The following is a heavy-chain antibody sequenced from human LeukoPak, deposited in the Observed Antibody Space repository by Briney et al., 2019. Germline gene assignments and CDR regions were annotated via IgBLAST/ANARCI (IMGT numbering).Heavy chain of an antibody. V-gene: IGHV1-18*04. CDR3: ARDLEIQLWLGTCDAFDI. J-gene: IGHJ3*02. CDR1: GYTFTSYG. CDR2: ISAYNGNT. Sequence: ASVKVSCKASGYTFTSYGISWVRQAPGQGLEWMGWISAYNGNTNYAQKLQGRVTMTTDTSTSTAYMELRSLRSDDTAVYYRARDLEIQLWLGTCDAFDIWGQGTMVTVSS. D-gene: IGHD5-18*01.